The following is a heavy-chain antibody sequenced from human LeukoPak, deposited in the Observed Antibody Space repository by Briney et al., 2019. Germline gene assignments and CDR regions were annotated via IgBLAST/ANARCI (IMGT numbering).Heavy chain of an antibody. V-gene: IGHV1-3*04. J-gene: IGHJ6*02. CDR3: ARDLPSAYFYYGMDV. CDR2: INTGNGDT. D-gene: IGHD2-2*01. Sequence: ASVKVSCKAPGYTFTTCAMHWVRQAPGQGLEWMGWINTGNGDTKYSQNFQGRVTITRDTSANSAYMDLSSLRSEDTAVYYCARDLPSAYFYYGMDVWGQGTTVTVSS. CDR1: GYTFTTCA.